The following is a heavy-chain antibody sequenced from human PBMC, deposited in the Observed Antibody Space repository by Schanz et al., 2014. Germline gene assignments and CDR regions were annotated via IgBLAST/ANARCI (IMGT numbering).Heavy chain of an antibody. CDR1: GFIFNSYA. D-gene: IGHD2-8*01. Sequence: EVQLLESGGGLVQPGGSLRLSCAASGFIFNSYAMTWVRQAPGKGLEWVSSISHSGGSKYYANSVKGRFTISRDNSKNTLYLHMNALRSRDTAVYYSAKDSTHIDSVLSPSAIGYWGQGTLVTVYS. CDR3: AKDSTHIDSVLSPSAIGY. CDR2: ISHSGGSK. V-gene: IGHV3-23*01. J-gene: IGHJ4*02.